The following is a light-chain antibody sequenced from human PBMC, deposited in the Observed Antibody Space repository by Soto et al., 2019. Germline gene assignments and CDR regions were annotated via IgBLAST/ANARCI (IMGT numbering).Light chain of an antibody. V-gene: IGKV3D-15*01. CDR1: QSVNIY. CDR3: QQYDDWLRLT. Sequence: EKMISLSPATLPVSPGARATLSCRSSQSVNIYLAWYQQKPGQAPRLLIFGASSRATGIPARFSGSGSGTEFNLTISSLQSEDFAVYFCQQYDDWLRLTFGGGTKVDIK. CDR2: GAS. J-gene: IGKJ4*01.